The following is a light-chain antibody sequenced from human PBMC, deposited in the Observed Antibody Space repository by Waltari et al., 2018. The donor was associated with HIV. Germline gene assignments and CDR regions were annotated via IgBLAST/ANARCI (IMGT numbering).Light chain of an antibody. CDR1: SSDVGASHS. CDR2: DVS. Sequence: QSALTQPASVSGSPGQSITISCTGTSSDVGASHSVSGYQQHPGKAPKLMIYDVSSRPAGVSGRFSGSKSGNTASLTISGLQAEDEADYYCGSYTSSSTLVFGGGTKLTVL. J-gene: IGLJ3*02. V-gene: IGLV2-14*03. CDR3: GSYTSSSTLV.